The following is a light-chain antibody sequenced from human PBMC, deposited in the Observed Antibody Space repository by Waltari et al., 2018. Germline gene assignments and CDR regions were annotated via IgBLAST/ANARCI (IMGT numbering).Light chain of an antibody. V-gene: IGKV3-15*01. CDR1: QSVSSN. J-gene: IGKJ2*01. Sequence: EIAMTQSPATLSVSPGERATLSCRASQSVSSNLAWYQQKPGQAPRLLIYGASTRATGIPARFSGSGSGTEFTLTISSMQSEDFAVYYCQQYNNWLRVYTFGQGTKLEIK. CDR3: QQYNNWLRVYT. CDR2: GAS.